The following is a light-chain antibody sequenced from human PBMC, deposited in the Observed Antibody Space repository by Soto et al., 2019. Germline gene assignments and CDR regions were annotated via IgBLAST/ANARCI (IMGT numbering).Light chain of an antibody. CDR2: GAS. J-gene: IGKJ1*01. CDR3: QHYGSSRT. V-gene: IGKV3-20*01. CDR1: QSVSSS. Sequence: ESVFPQSPRTLSLSPGGRAPLPFRSSQSVSSSLAWYQQKPGQAPRLLIYGASSRATGIPDRFSGSGSGPDFTLTISRLEPEDFAVYFCQHYGSSRTFGQGTKVDIK.